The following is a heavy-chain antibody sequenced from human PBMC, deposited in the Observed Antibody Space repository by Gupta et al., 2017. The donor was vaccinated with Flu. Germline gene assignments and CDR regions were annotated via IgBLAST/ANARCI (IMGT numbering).Heavy chain of an antibody. D-gene: IGHD2-2*01. CDR2: IYHSGST. V-gene: IGHV4-4*02. J-gene: IGHJ4*02. Sequence: QVPLQESGPGLVKPSWPLALTCAVSGGSISSSNWWSWVRQPPGKGLEWIGEIYHSGSTNYNPSLKSRVTISLDKSKNQFSLRLSSVTAADTAVYYCARVGAMPPDYWGQGALVTVSS. CDR1: GGSISSSNW. CDR3: ARVGAMPPDY.